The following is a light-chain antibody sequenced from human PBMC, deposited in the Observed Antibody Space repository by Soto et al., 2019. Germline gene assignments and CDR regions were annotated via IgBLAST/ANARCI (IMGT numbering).Light chain of an antibody. J-gene: IGKJ1*01. V-gene: IGKV3-20*01. CDR3: QQYDTSPWT. Sequence: EIVLTQSPGTLSLSPGERATLSCSASQSVRSNYLAWYQQKPGQAPRLLIYGASSRATGIPDRFSGSGSGTDFTLTISRLEPEDFAMYYCQQYDTSPWTFGQGTKVEIK. CDR1: QSVRSNY. CDR2: GAS.